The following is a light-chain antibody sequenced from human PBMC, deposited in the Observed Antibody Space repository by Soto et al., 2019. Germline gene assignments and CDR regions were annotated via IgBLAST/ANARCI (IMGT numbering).Light chain of an antibody. J-gene: IGKJ1*01. CDR2: AAS. CDR3: QQYGSSPRT. Sequence: EIVMTQSPATLSVSPGERVTLSCRASQSISNKLAWYQQKPGQAPRLLIYAASTRATGIPARFSGSGSGTEYTLTISSLQSEDFAVYYCQQYGSSPRTFGQGTKVEIK. V-gene: IGKV3-15*01. CDR1: QSISNK.